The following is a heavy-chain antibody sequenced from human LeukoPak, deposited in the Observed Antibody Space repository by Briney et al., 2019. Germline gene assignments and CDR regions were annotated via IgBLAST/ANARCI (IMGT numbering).Heavy chain of an antibody. CDR3: ARGPRAYQLLDWFDP. J-gene: IGHJ5*02. V-gene: IGHV3-30*01. D-gene: IGHD2-2*01. Sequence: GRSLRLSCAASGFTFSSYAMHWVRQAPGKGLEWVAVISYDGSNKYYADPVKGRFTISRDNSKNTLYLQMNSLRAEDTAVYYCARGPRAYQLLDWFDPWGQGTLVTVSS. CDR2: ISYDGSNK. CDR1: GFTFSSYA.